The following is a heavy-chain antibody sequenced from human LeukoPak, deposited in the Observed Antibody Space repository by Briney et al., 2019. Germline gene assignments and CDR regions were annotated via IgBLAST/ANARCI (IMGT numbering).Heavy chain of an antibody. D-gene: IGHD4-17*01. CDR1: GGSISTYY. V-gene: IGHV3-23*01. Sequence: ETLSLTCNVSGGSISTYYWSWVRQAPGKVLEWVSAINGSGGSTYYADSVKGRFTISRDNAKNSLYLQMNSLRAEDTAVYYCARAFWFSYYGDYSFDYWGQGTLVAVSS. J-gene: IGHJ4*02. CDR3: ARAFWFSYYGDYSFDY. CDR2: INGSGGST.